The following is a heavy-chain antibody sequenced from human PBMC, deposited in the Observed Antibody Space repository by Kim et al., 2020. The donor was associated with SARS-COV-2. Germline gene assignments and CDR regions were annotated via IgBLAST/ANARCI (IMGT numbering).Heavy chain of an antibody. D-gene: IGHD3-16*02. CDR1: GGTFSSYA. V-gene: IGHV1-69*13. J-gene: IGHJ6*02. CDR3: ASKAYDYVWGSYRPPLDPYYDWMYV. Sequence: SVKVSCKASGGTFSSYAISWVRQAPGQGLEWMGGIIPIFGTANSAQKFQGRVTITADESTSTAYMQLSSLRSEDTAVYYCASKAYDYVWGSYRPPLDPYYDWMYVWGQGTTVTGSS. CDR2: IIPIFGTA.